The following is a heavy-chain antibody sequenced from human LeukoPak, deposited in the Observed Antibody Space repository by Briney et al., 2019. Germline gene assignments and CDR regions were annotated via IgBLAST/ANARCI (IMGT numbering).Heavy chain of an antibody. V-gene: IGHV3-23*01. J-gene: IGHJ4*02. D-gene: IGHD5-12*01. Sequence: PGGSLRLSCAASGFTFDDYGMSWVRQAPGKGLEWVSGIGGSGGFITYYADSVKGRFTVSRDNSKNTLYLQMDSLRADDTAIYYCTRDLGWLHYADWGQGTLVTVSS. CDR3: TRDLGWLHYAD. CDR1: GFTFDDYG. CDR2: IGGSGGFIT.